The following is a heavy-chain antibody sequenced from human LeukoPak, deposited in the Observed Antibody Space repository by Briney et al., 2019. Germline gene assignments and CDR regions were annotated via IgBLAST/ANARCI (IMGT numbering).Heavy chain of an antibody. Sequence: PGGSLRLSCVVSGFTFSSYDMSWVRQAPGKGLEWVSGISGSGGSTYYADSVKGRFTISRDNSKKTLYMQMNSLRAEDTAVYYCAELGITMIGGVWGKGTTVTISS. CDR2: ISGSGGST. CDR1: GFTFSSYD. CDR3: AELGITMIGGV. V-gene: IGHV3-23*01. D-gene: IGHD3-10*02. J-gene: IGHJ6*04.